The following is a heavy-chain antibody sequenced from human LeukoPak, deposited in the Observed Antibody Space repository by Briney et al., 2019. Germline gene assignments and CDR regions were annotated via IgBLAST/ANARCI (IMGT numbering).Heavy chain of an antibody. CDR2: MNPNSGNT. V-gene: IGHV1-8*01. CDR1: GYTFTSYD. J-gene: IGHJ4*02. Sequence: ASVKVSCKASGYTFTSYDINWVRQATGQGLEWMRWMNPNSGNTGYAQKFQGRVTMTRNTSISTAYMELSSLRSEDTAVYYCARAGPYDILTGYSPIDYWGQGTLVTVSS. D-gene: IGHD3-9*01. CDR3: ARAGPYDILTGYSPIDY.